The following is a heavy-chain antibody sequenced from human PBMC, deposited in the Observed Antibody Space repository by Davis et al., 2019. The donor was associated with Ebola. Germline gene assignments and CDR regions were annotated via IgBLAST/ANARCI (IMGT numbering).Heavy chain of an antibody. J-gene: IGHJ4*02. CDR3: TRVNITYYYDSSGYYSGSFFDY. CDR2: IRSKAYGGTT. CDR1: GFTFGDYA. Sequence: PGGSLRLSCTASGFTFGDYAMSWFRQAPGKGLEWVGFIRSKAYGGTTEYAASVKGRFTISRDDSKSIAYLQMNSLKTEDTAVYYCTRVNITYYYDSSGYYSGSFFDYWGQGTLVTVSS. V-gene: IGHV3-49*03. D-gene: IGHD3-22*01.